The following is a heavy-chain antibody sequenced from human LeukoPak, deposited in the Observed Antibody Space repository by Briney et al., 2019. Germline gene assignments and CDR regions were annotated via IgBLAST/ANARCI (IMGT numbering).Heavy chain of an antibody. V-gene: IGHV4-39*01. CDR2: IYYSGST. CDR1: GGSISSSYY. J-gene: IGHJ6*02. CDR3: ARELTVSRYGMDV. D-gene: IGHD1-7*01. Sequence: SETLSLTCTVSGGSISSSYYWGWIRQPPGKGLEWIGSIYYSGSTYYNPSLKSRVTISVDTSKNQFSLKLSSVTAADTAVYYCARELTVSRYGMDVWGQGTTVTVSS.